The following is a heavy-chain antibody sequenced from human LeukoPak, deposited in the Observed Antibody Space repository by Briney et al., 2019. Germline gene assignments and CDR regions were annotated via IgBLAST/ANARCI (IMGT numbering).Heavy chain of an antibody. Sequence: PGGSLRLSCAASGFTFRNYGMNWVRQAPGKGLEWVSYISSSSTIYYADSVKGRFTISRDNAKNSLYLQMNSLRAEDTAVYYCARGPHSHGSGSYYNLPLIWGQGTLVTVSS. D-gene: IGHD3-10*01. J-gene: IGHJ4*02. CDR2: ISSSSTI. CDR3: ARGPHSHGSGSYYNLPLI. V-gene: IGHV3-48*01. CDR1: GFTFRNYG.